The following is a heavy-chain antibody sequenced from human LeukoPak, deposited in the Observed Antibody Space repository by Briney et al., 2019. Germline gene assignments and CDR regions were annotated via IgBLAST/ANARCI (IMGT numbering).Heavy chain of an antibody. Sequence: AETLSLTCTVSSGSISGYYWSWIRQPPGKGLEWIGYIYYKGRTNYNPSLKSRATISVDTSKNQFSLKLTSVTAADTAVYYCARVKEGPSAPHGFDYWGQGTLVTVSS. CDR1: SGSISGYY. J-gene: IGHJ4*02. V-gene: IGHV4-59*01. CDR3: ARVKEGPSAPHGFDY. CDR2: IYYKGRT.